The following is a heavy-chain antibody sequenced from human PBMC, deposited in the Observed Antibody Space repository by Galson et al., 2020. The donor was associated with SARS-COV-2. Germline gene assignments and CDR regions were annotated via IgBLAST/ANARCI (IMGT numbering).Heavy chain of an antibody. D-gene: IGHD3-10*01. CDR1: GFPLKTHW. Sequence: GESPKNTRAAPGFPLKTHWKHWVRQAPGKGLVWVPRIHRDGNTTTYADSVQGRFTISRDNAKNTLYLQMSRLRAEDAAVYYCARESAVQGGYYMDVWGKGTTVTVSS. CDR2: IHRDGNTT. CDR3: ARESAVQGGYYMDV. V-gene: IGHV3-74*01. J-gene: IGHJ6*03.